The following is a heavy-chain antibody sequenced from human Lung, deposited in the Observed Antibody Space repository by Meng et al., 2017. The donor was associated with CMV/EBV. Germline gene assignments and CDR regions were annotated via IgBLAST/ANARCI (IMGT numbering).Heavy chain of an antibody. CDR3: AGQYSTTYSFYFDY. CDR1: GLTFSSYD. J-gene: IGHJ4*02. D-gene: IGHD2-2*01. CDR2: ITSDGNDK. Sequence: GGSLRLXCVVSGLTFSSYDIHWVRQAPGKGLEWVALITSDGNDKYYADSVKGRFTISRDNSKNTLYLQMHSLGGDDTAVYYCAGQYSTTYSFYFDYWGQGTLVTVPS. V-gene: IGHV3-30*02.